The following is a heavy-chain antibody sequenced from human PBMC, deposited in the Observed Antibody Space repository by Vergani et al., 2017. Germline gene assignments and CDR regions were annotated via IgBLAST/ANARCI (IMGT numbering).Heavy chain of an antibody. Sequence: VQLVQSGAEVKKPGASVKVSCKASGYTFTGYYMHWVRQAPGQGLEWMGIIHPADSDTRYSPSFQGQVTISVDKSISTAYLQRSSLRASDSAMYYCARLYGRDSSGSKYFDYWGQGTLVTVSS. D-gene: IGHD3-22*01. CDR3: ARLYGRDSSGSKYFDY. CDR1: GYTFTGYY. CDR2: IHPADSDT. J-gene: IGHJ4*02. V-gene: IGHV5-51*01.